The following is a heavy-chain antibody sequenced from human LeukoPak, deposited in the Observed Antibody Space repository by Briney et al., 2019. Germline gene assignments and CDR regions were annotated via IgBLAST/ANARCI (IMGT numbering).Heavy chain of an antibody. CDR1: GDSINNNNYY. CDR2: IYYNGRT. V-gene: IGHV4-39*01. Sequence: SETLSLTCTVSGDSINNNNYYWGWIRQPPGEGLEWIGNIYYNGRTYYSPSLKSRGTISVDTSNNRFSLKLNSVTAADTAVYYCARITDRTIFGEIMHGFDVWGQGTPVTVSS. D-gene: IGHD3-3*01. CDR3: ARITDRTIFGEIMHGFDV. J-gene: IGHJ3*01.